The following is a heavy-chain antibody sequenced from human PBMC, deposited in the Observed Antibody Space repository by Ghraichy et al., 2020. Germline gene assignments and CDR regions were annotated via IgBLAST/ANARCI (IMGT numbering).Heavy chain of an antibody. CDR2: ISGSGGST. V-gene: IGHV3-23*01. D-gene: IGHD3-10*01. J-gene: IGHJ4*02. CDR1: GFTFSSYA. CDR3: ATKMVRGVITDY. Sequence: LSLTCAASGFTFSSYAMSWVRQAPGKGLEWVSAISGSGGSTYYADSVKGRFTISRDNSKNTLYLQMNSLRAEDTAVYYCATKMVRGVITDYWGQGTLVTVSS.